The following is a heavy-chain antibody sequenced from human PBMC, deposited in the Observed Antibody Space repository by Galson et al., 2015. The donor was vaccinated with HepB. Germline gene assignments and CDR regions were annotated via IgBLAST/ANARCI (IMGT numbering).Heavy chain of an antibody. CDR3: ARSIAAAKTPFDY. Sequence: SVKVSCKASGYTFTSYAMHWVRQAPGQRLEWMGWINAGNGNTKYSQKFQGRVTITRDTSASTAYLQWSSLKASDTAMYYCARSIAAAKTPFDYWGQGTLVTVSS. V-gene: IGHV1-3*01. CDR1: GYTFTSYA. D-gene: IGHD6-13*01. J-gene: IGHJ4*02. CDR2: INAGNGNT.